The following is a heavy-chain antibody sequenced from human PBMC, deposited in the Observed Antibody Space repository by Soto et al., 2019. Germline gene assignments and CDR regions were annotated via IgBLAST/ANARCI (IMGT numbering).Heavy chain of an antibody. CDR2: IIPIFGTA. J-gene: IGHJ6*02. CDR1: GGTFSSYA. Sequence: QVQLVQSGAEVKKPGSSVKVSCKASGGTFSSYAISWVRQAPGQGLEWTGGIIPIFGTANYAQKFQGRVTIPGEEYTRTAYMELSSLRSEDTAVYYCARVMFGSGTYYYGIEVWGQGTKVTVSS. V-gene: IGHV1-69*01. D-gene: IGHD3-10*01. CDR3: ARVMFGSGTYYYGIEV.